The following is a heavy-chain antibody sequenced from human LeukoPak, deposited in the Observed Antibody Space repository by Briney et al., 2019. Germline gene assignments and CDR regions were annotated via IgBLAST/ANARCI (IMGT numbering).Heavy chain of an antibody. J-gene: IGHJ1*01. D-gene: IGHD1-26*01. CDR2: IYHSGST. Sequence: SQPLSLTCTVSGGSISSGGYYWSWIRQPPGKGLEWIGYIYHSGSTYYNPSLKSRVTISVDRSKNQFSLKLSSVTAADTAVYYCARQPYSGSYFFQHWGQGTLVTVSS. CDR1: GGSISSGGYY. CDR3: ARQPYSGSYFFQH. V-gene: IGHV4-30-2*01.